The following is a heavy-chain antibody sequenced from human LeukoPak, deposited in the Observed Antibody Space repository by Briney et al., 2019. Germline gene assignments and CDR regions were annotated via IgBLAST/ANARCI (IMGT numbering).Heavy chain of an antibody. J-gene: IGHJ4*02. CDR2: ISYDGSNK. CDR1: GFTFSSYA. CDR3: ARVRFLEWFVDY. Sequence: GRSLRLSCAASGFTFSSYAMHWVRQAPGKGLEWVAVISYDGSNKYYADSVKGRFTISRDNSKNTLYLQMNSLRAEDTAVYYCARVRFLEWFVDYWGQGTLVTVSS. V-gene: IGHV3-30*01. D-gene: IGHD3-3*01.